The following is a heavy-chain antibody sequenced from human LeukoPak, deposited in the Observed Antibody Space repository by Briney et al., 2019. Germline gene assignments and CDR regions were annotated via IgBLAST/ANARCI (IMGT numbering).Heavy chain of an antibody. CDR3: ARGILGYCTNGVCYHNWFDP. Sequence: ASVKVSCKASGGTFSSYAISWVRQAPGQGLEWMGGIIPIFGTANYAQKFQGRVTITADKSTSTAYMELSSLRSEDTAVYYCARGILGYCTNGVCYHNWFDPWGQGTLVTVSS. CDR2: IIPIFGTA. CDR1: GGTFSSYA. D-gene: IGHD2-8*01. J-gene: IGHJ5*02. V-gene: IGHV1-69*06.